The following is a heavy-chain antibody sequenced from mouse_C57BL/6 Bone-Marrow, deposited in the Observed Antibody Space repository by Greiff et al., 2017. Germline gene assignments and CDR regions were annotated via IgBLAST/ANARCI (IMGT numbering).Heavy chain of an antibody. V-gene: IGHV1-19*01. Sequence: VQLQQSGPVLVKPGASVKMSCKASGYTFTDYYLNWVKQSHGKSLEWIGVINPYNGGTSYNQKFKGKATLTVDKSSSTAYMELNSLTSEDSAVYYYALYDYDRFAYWGQGTLVTVSA. J-gene: IGHJ3*01. CDR1: GYTFTDYY. CDR2: INPYNGGT. D-gene: IGHD2-4*01. CDR3: ALYDYDRFAY.